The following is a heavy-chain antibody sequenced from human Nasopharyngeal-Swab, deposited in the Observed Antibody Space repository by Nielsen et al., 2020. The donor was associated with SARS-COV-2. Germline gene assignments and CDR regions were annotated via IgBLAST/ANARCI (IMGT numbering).Heavy chain of an antibody. CDR1: GGSISSYY. Sequence: SETLSLTCTASGGSISSYYWSWIRQPPGKGLEWIGYIYYSGSTNYNPSLKSRVTISVDTSKNQFSLKLSSVTAADTAVYYCATGGFSSSLVDYCGQGTLVTVSS. CDR3: ATGGFSSSLVDY. J-gene: IGHJ4*02. V-gene: IGHV4-59*08. CDR2: IYYSGST. D-gene: IGHD6-13*01.